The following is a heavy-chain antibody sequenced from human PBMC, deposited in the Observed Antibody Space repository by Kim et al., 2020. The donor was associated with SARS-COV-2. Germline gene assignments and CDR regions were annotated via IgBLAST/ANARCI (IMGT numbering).Heavy chain of an antibody. V-gene: IGHV4-28*01. D-gene: IGHD3-10*01. CDR3: ARNSHNSGSYSK. J-gene: IGHJ4*02. Sequence: YYNPSLKSRVTMSVDTSKNQFSLKLSSVTAVDTAVYYCARNSHNSGSYSKWGQGTLVTVSS.